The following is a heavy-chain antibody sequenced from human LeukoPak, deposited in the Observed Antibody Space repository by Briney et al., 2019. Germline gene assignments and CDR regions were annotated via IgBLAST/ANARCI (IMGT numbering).Heavy chain of an antibody. V-gene: IGHV1-8*01. CDR2: MNPNSGNT. CDR3: ARINYDILTGYLGHFDY. J-gene: IGHJ4*02. D-gene: IGHD3-9*01. CDR1: GYTFTSYD. Sequence: ASVKVSCKASGYTFTSYDINWVRQAPGQGLEWMGWMNPNSGNTGYAQKFQGRVTMTRNTSISTAYMELSSLRSEDTAVYYCARINYDILTGYLGHFDYWGQGTLVTVSS.